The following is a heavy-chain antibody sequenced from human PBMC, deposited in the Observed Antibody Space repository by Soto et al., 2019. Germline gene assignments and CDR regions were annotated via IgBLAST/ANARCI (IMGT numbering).Heavy chain of an antibody. CDR2: ISSSGGTT. J-gene: IGHJ4*02. D-gene: IGHD2-21*01. Sequence: GGSLRLSCAASGFTFSEYAMSWVRQAPGKGLEWVSSISSSGGTTSYTDSVKGRFTISRDNSKNTLFLQMNGLRAEDTAIYYCTKEPKKSISHDYWGLGTLVTXSS. V-gene: IGHV3-23*01. CDR3: TKEPKKSISHDY. CDR1: GFTFSEYA.